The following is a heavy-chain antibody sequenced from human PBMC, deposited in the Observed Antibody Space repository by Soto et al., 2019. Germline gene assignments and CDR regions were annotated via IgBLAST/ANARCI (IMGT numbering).Heavy chain of an antibody. CDR3: VRDGTKTLRDWFDP. J-gene: IGHJ5*02. Sequence: SEPLSLTCTVSGASISGFYWSWIRKSAGKGLEWFGRIYATGTTDYNPSLKSRVMMSVDTSKKQFSLKLRSVTAADTAVYYCVRDGTKTLRDWFDPWGQGISVTVSS. CDR2: IYATGTT. CDR1: GASISGFY. D-gene: IGHD1-1*01. V-gene: IGHV4-4*07.